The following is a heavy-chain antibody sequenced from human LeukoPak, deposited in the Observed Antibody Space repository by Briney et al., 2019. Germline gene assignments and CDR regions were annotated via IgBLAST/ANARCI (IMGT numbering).Heavy chain of an antibody. D-gene: IGHD1-26*01. Sequence: SETLSLTCAVSGYFISSGYYWGWIRQPPGKGLEWIGSIYHSGSTYYNPSLKSRVTISVDTSKNQFSLKLSSVTAADTAVYYCASYSGSYYDYFDYWGQGTLVTVSS. CDR3: ASYSGSYYDYFDY. CDR2: IYHSGST. J-gene: IGHJ4*02. V-gene: IGHV4-38-2*01. CDR1: GYFISSGYY.